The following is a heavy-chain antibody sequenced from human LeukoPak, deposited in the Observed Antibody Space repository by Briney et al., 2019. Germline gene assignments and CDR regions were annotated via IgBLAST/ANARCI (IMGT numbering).Heavy chain of an antibody. J-gene: IGHJ4*02. CDR3: ARGRAGDFDY. CDR1: GGSISSYY. Sequence: SETLSLTCTVSGGSISSYYWSWIRQPPGKGLEWIGYIYYSGSTNYNPSLKSRVTISVDTSKNQFSLKLSSVTAADTAVYYCARGRAGDFDYWGQGTLVTVSS. V-gene: IGHV4-59*01. D-gene: IGHD3-10*01. CDR2: IYYSGST.